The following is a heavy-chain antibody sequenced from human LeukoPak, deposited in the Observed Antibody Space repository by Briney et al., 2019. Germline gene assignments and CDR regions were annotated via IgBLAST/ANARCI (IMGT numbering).Heavy chain of an antibody. CDR3: AKDYGDYSLA. Sequence: SETLSLTRTVSGGSISSSSFYWGWIRQPPGKGLEWIGTIYHSGSPYYNPSLNSRVTISGDTSKNQFSLKLSSVTAADTAVYYCAKDYGDYSLAWGQGTLVTVSS. V-gene: IGHV4-39*02. CDR1: GGSISSSSFY. D-gene: IGHD4-17*01. CDR2: IYHSGSP. J-gene: IGHJ5*02.